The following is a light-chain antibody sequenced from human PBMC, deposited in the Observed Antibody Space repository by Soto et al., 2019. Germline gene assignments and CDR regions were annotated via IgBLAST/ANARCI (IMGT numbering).Light chain of an antibody. V-gene: IGLV2-14*01. CDR1: SSDDGGYNY. Sequence: YVLTQHASVSGSPAQSITIICTGTSSDDGGYNYVSWYQQHPGKALQLMIYDGSNRPSGVSNRFSGSKSGNTASLTISGLQAEDEADYYCSSYTSSSTPYVFGTGTKVTVL. J-gene: IGLJ1*01. CDR3: SSYTSSSTPYV. CDR2: DGS.